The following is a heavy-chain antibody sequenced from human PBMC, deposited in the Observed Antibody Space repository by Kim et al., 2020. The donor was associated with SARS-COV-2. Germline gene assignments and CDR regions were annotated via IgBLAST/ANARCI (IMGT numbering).Heavy chain of an antibody. CDR3: ARVRGLTTGNYYYGMDV. Sequence: GGSLRLSCAASGFTFSSYWMSWVRQAPGKGLEWVANIKQDGSEKYYVDSVKGRFTISRDNAKNSLYLQMNSLRAEDTAVYYCARVRGLTTGNYYYGMDVWGQGTTVPVSS. J-gene: IGHJ6*02. V-gene: IGHV3-7*04. D-gene: IGHD4-4*01. CDR2: IKQDGSEK. CDR1: GFTFSSYW.